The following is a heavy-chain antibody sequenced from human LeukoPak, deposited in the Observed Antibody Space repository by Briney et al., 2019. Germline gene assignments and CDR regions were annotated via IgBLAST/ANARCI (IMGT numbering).Heavy chain of an antibody. D-gene: IGHD2-21*02. CDR1: GGTFSSYA. Sequence: GASVKVSYKASGGTFSSYAISWVRQAPGQGLEWMGRIIPILGIANYAQKFQGRVTITADKSTSTAYMELSSLRSEDTAVYYCARRTPPIVVVTANRNYAFDIWGQGTMVTVSS. V-gene: IGHV1-69*04. CDR3: ARRTPPIVVVTANRNYAFDI. CDR2: IIPILGIA. J-gene: IGHJ3*02.